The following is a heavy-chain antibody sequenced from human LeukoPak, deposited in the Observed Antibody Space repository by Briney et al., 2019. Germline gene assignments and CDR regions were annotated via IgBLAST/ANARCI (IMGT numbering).Heavy chain of an antibody. V-gene: IGHV3-21*01. D-gene: IGHD6-19*01. CDR2: ISSSSSYI. Sequence: PGGSLRLSCAASGFTFSSYSMNWVRQAPGKGLEWVSSISSSSSYIYYADSVKGRFTISRDNAKNSLYLQMNSLRAEDTAVYYCARAGSSGWFYYYYYYMDVWGKGTTVTVSS. CDR1: GFTFSSYS. CDR3: ARAGSSGWFYYYYYYMDV. J-gene: IGHJ6*03.